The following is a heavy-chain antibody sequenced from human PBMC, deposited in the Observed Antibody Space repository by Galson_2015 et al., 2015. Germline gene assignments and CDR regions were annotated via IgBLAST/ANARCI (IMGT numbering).Heavy chain of an antibody. CDR1: GFTFRDAW. J-gene: IGHJ5*01. D-gene: IGHD2-15*01. CDR3: TRDSNGGSDS. CDR2: IKSKTDGGTT. Sequence: LKLSCAASGFTFRDAWMSWVRPAPGKGLAWGGRIKSKTDGGTTDYAAPVKGRFTISRDDSKNTLYLQVNSLKTEDTAVYYCTRDSNGGSDSWGQGTLVNVSS. V-gene: IGHV3-15*01.